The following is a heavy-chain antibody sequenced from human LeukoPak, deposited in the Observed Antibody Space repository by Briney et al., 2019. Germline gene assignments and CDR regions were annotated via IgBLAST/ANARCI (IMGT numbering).Heavy chain of an antibody. V-gene: IGHV3-23*01. Sequence: GGSLRLSCAASGFTFSSYAMSWVRQAPGKGLEWVSAISGSGGSTYYADSVKGRFTISRDNSKNTLYLQMNSLRAEDTAVYYCATGDYVWGGFDYWGQGTLVIVSS. D-gene: IGHD3-16*01. CDR1: GFTFSSYA. CDR3: ATGDYVWGGFDY. CDR2: ISGSGGST. J-gene: IGHJ4*02.